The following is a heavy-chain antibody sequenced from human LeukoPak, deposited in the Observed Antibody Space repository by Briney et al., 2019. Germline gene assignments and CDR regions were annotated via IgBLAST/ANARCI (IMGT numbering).Heavy chain of an antibody. Sequence: GGSLRLSCAASAFSFSNYWMHWVRQAPGKGLVWVSRVNTDGSATFYADSVKGRFTISRDNAKNTLYLQVNSLRAEDTAVYYCARDSSSGWSRGIDYWGQGTLVTVSS. D-gene: IGHD6-19*01. V-gene: IGHV3-74*01. CDR2: VNTDGSAT. J-gene: IGHJ4*02. CDR3: ARDSSSGWSRGIDY. CDR1: AFSFSNYW.